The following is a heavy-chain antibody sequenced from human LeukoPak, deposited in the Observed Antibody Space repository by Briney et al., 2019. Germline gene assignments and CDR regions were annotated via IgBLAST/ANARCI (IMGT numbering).Heavy chain of an antibody. D-gene: IGHD3-10*01. Sequence: PGGSLRLSCAASGFTFSSYWMHWVRQAPGKGLEWVSGISWNSGSIGYADSVKGRFTISRDNAKNSLYLQMNSLRAEDTALYYCAKGMVRGVMALVFDYWGQGTLVTVSS. CDR1: GFTFSSYW. J-gene: IGHJ4*02. CDR3: AKGMVRGVMALVFDY. CDR2: ISWNSGSI. V-gene: IGHV3-9*01.